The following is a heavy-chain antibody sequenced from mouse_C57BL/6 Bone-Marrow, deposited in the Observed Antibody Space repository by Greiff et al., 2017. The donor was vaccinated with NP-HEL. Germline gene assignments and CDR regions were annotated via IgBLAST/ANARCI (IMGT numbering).Heavy chain of an antibody. V-gene: IGHV1-7*01. J-gene: IGHJ2*01. Sequence: VQLQQSGAELAKPGASVKLSCKASGYTFTSYWMHWVKQRPGQGLEWIGYINPSSGYTKYNQKFKDKATLTADKSSSTAYMQLSSLHSEDSAGYYYTRRGDFDYWGQGTTLTVSS. CDR3: TRRGDFDY. CDR1: GYTFTSYW. CDR2: INPSSGYT.